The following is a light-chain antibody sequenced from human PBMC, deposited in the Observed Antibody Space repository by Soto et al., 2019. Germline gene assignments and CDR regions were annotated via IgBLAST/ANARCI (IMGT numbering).Light chain of an antibody. CDR2: GAS. J-gene: IGKJ1*01. Sequence: DIQMTQSPSSLSASVGDRVTITCRASQGISNDLAWYQQKPGKVPELLIYGASTLQSGVPSRFSASGSGTDFALTISSLQPEDVATYYCQNYNSAPRTFGQGTKVEIK. CDR3: QNYNSAPRT. V-gene: IGKV1-27*01. CDR1: QGISND.